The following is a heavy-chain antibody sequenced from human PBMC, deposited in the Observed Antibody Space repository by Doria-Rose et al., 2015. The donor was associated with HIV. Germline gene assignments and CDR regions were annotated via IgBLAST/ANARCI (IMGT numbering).Heavy chain of an antibody. D-gene: IGHD6-13*01. CDR3: ARIKSSRWYHKYYFDF. V-gene: IGHV2-26*01. Sequence: QITLKEPGPVLVKPTETLTLTCTVSGVSLSSPGVGVSWIRQPPGKALEWLAHIFSDDERSYKTSLKSRLTISRGTSKSQVVLTMTDMDPVDTATYYCARIKSSRWYHKYYFDFWGQGTLVIVSA. CDR2: IFSDDER. CDR1: GVSLSSPGVG. J-gene: IGHJ4*02.